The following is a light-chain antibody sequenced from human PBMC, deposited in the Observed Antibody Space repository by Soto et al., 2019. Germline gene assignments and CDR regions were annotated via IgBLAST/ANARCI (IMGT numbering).Light chain of an antibody. CDR2: GAS. V-gene: IGKV1D-12*01. Sequence: DIQMTQSPSSVSASIGDTVTITCRASQDISTLLAWYQQKPGKAPKLLIYGASTLESGVPSRFSGRGSGTDFTLTISSLQPEDFAVYYCQQYGSSPQDTFGQGTKVEVK. J-gene: IGKJ1*01. CDR1: QDISTL. CDR3: QQYGSSPQDT.